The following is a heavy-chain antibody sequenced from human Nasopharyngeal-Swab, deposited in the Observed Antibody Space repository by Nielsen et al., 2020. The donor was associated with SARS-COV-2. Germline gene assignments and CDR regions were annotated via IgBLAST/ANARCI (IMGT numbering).Heavy chain of an antibody. J-gene: IGHJ2*01. Sequence: GESLKISCAASGFTFSDYYMSWVRQAPGKGLEWVSSVSSTSTYIYYADSVKGRFTISRDNAENSLYLQMNGLRAEDTAVYYCARDLLSSWRAIGNWYFDLWGRGTLVTVSS. CDR1: GFTFSDYY. V-gene: IGHV3-21*01. D-gene: IGHD6-13*01. CDR2: VSSTSTYI. CDR3: ARDLLSSWRAIGNWYFDL.